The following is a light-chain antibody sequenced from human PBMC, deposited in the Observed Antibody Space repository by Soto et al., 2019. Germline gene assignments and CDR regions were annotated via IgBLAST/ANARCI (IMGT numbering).Light chain of an antibody. CDR1: SSDVGSYNY. J-gene: IGLJ1*01. V-gene: IGLV2-11*01. Sequence: QSVLTQPRSVSGSPGQSVTISCTGTSSDVGSYNYVSWYQQHPGKAPQLMIYDVSKRPSGVPDRFSGSKSGNTASLTISGLQSDDEADYFCCSFAGSNTLYVFGTGTKVTVL. CDR3: CSFAGSNTLYV. CDR2: DVS.